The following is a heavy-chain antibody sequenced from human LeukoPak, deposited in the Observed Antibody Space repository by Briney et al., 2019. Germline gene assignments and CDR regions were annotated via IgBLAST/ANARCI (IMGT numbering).Heavy chain of an antibody. CDR2: IYPGDSDT. D-gene: IGHD4-17*01. CDR1: GYSFTSYW. V-gene: IGHV5-51*01. Sequence: GESLKISCKGSGYSFTSYWIGWVRQMPGKGLEWMGIIYPGDSDTRYSPSFQGQVTISADKSISTAYLQWSSLKASDTAMHYCARHVTYGDYVDQPYYYYYYYMDVWGKGTTVTVSS. J-gene: IGHJ6*03. CDR3: ARHVTYGDYVDQPYYYYYYYMDV.